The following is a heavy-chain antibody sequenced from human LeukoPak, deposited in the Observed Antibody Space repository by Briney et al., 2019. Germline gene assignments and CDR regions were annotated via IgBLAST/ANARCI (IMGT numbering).Heavy chain of an antibody. J-gene: IGHJ6*04. D-gene: IGHD3-10*02. Sequence: GGSLRLSCAASGFTFSNYWMSWVRQAPGKGLEGGSVIYSGGSTYYADSVKGRFTISRDNAKNPLYLQMNSLGAEDTAVYYCAELGITMIGGVWGKGTTVTISS. CDR2: IYSGGST. CDR1: GFTFSNYW. V-gene: IGHV3-66*01. CDR3: AELGITMIGGV.